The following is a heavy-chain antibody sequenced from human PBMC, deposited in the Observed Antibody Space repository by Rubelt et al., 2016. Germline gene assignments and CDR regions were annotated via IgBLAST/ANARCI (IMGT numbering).Heavy chain of an antibody. CDR2: ISGGGGSA. D-gene: IGHD6-6*01. CDR1: GFTFTTHG. Sequence: GSGGGLVQPGGSLRLSCAASGFTFTTHGMSWVRQAPGKGLEWVSTISGGGGSAYYADSVRGRFTISRDNSKNALYLRMNSLRVDDTAVYYCAKEGSIADDYWGQGTLVTVSS. CDR3: AKEGSIADDY. V-gene: IGHV3-23*01. J-gene: IGHJ4*02.